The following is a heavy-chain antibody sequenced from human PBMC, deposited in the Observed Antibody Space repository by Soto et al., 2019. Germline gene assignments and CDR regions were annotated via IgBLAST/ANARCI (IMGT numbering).Heavy chain of an antibody. CDR2: INPSSGGT. V-gene: IGHV1-2*04. D-gene: IGHD2-2*01. Sequence: ASVKVSCKASGYTFTGYYMHRVRQAPGQGLEWMGWINPSSGGTNYAQKFQGWVTMTRDTSISTAYMELSRLRSDDTAVYYCARGLAVVPAAMNYYYYMDVWGKGTTVTVSS. J-gene: IGHJ6*03. CDR3: ARGLAVVPAAMNYYYYMDV. CDR1: GYTFTGYY.